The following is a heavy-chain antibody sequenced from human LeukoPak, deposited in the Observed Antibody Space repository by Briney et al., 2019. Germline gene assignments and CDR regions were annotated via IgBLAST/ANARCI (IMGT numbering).Heavy chain of an antibody. Sequence: SETLSLTCTVSGGSISSYYLSWIRQPAGKGLEWIGRIYSRGTTYNPSLKSRVTMSADTSRNHVSLTLNSVTAADTAVYYCARHYMAAAGSPSDYWGQGTLVTVSS. CDR3: ARHYMAAAGSPSDY. D-gene: IGHD6-13*01. CDR1: GGSISSYY. CDR2: IYSRGT. V-gene: IGHV4-4*07. J-gene: IGHJ4*02.